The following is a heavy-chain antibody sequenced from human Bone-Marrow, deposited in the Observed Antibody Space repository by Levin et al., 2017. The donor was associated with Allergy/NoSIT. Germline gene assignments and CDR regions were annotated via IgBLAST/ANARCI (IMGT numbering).Heavy chain of an antibody. CDR1: GFTFSSYA. D-gene: IGHD4-11*01. CDR2: ISGSGGST. J-gene: IGHJ6*02. Sequence: GESLRLSCAASGFTFSSYAMSWVRQAPGKGLEWVSAISGSGGSTYYADSVKGRFTISRDNSKNTLYLQMNSLRAEDTAVYYCASLYSNYYYYGMDVWGQGTTVTVSS. CDR3: ASLYSNYYYYGMDV. V-gene: IGHV3-23*01.